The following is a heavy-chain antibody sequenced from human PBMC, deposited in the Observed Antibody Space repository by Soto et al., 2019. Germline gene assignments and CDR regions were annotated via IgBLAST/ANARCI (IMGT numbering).Heavy chain of an antibody. V-gene: IGHV3-64D*06. CDR2: ISSNGGST. CDR3: VKQYGYSYAFDI. CDR1: GFTFSSYA. J-gene: IGHJ3*02. Sequence: EVQLVESGGGLVQPGGSLRLSCSASGFTFSSYAMHWVRQAPGKGLEYVSAISSNGGSTYYADSVKGRFTISRDNSKNTLYLQMSNLRAEDTAVYYCVKQYGYSYAFDIWGQGTMVTVSS. D-gene: IGHD5-18*01.